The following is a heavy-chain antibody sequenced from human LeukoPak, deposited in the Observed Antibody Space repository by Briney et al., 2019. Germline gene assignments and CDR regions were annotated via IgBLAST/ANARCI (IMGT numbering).Heavy chain of an antibody. CDR1: GYTFTGYY. CDR3: ARPSGSLHWGEIEIRDAFDI. Sequence: ASVKVSCKASGYTFTGYYMRWVRQAPGQGLEWMGRINPNSGGTNYAQKFQGRVTMTRDTSISTAYMELSRLRSDDTAVYYCARPSGSLHWGEIEIRDAFDIWGQGTMVTVSS. CDR2: INPNSGGT. V-gene: IGHV1-2*06. D-gene: IGHD1-26*01. J-gene: IGHJ3*02.